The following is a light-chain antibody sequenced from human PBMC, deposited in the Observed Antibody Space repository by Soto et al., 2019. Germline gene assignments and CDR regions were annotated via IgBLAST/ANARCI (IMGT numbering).Light chain of an antibody. CDR3: QQYGSSPLT. CDR1: QSVSSSY. CDR2: GAS. Sequence: EMVLTQSPGTLSLSPGERATLSCRASQSVSSSYLAWYQQKPGQAPRLLIYGASSRATGIPDRFSGSGSGTDFTLTISRLEPEDFAVYYCQQYGSSPLTFDGGTKVEIK. V-gene: IGKV3-20*01. J-gene: IGKJ4*01.